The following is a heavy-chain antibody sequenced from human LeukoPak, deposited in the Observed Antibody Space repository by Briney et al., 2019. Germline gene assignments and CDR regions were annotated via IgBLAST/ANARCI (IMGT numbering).Heavy chain of an antibody. Sequence: SETLSLTCAVYGGSFSGYYWSWIRQPPGEGLEWIGYIYYSGSTNYNPSLKSRVTISVDTSKNQFSLKLSSVTAADTAVYYCARCYGDYVGPYYFDYWGQGTLVTVSS. V-gene: IGHV4-59*01. CDR1: GGSFSGYY. CDR3: ARCYGDYVGPYYFDY. D-gene: IGHD4-17*01. J-gene: IGHJ4*02. CDR2: IYYSGST.